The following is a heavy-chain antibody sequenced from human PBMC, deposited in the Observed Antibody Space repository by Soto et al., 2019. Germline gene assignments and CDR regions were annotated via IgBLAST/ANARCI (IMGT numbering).Heavy chain of an antibody. CDR3: SIVCCGDCRYGKDV. Sequence: PSETLSLTCTVSGGSISSGGNYWSWIRQHPGKGLEWIGYIYYSGSTYYNPSLKSRVTISVDTSKNQFSLKLSSVTAADTAVYYCSIVCCGDCRYGKDVCGQGTTVIGSS. CDR2: IYYSGST. D-gene: IGHD2-21*02. CDR1: GGSISSGGNY. V-gene: IGHV4-31*03. J-gene: IGHJ6*02.